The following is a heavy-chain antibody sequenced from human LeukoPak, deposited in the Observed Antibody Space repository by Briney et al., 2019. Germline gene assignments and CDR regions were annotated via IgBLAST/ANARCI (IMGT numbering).Heavy chain of an antibody. CDR1: GFTISSNY. D-gene: IGHD1-1*01. Sequence: GGSLRLSCAASGFTISSNYLSWVRQAPGKGLEWVSIIYSGGSTYYSDSAKGRFTISIDNSKNTLYLQMNARRAADTAAYYYSNAPRDSTTRYFDLWGRGTLVTVSS. J-gene: IGHJ2*01. V-gene: IGHV3-53*01. CDR2: IYSGGST. CDR3: SNAPRDSTTRYFDL.